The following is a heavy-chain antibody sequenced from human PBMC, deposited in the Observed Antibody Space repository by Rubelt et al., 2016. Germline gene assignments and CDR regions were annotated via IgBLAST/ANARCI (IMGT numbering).Heavy chain of an antibody. J-gene: IGHJ5*02. Sequence: QVQLQQWGAGLSKPSETLSLTCAVYGGSFSGYYWSWIRQPPGKGLEWIGYIFHSGSPNYNPSLKSRVTISVDKSKNQFSLKRRSVTAADTAVVYCAGTYYYASGSYEEGWFNPWGQGTLVTVSS. CDR2: IFHSGSP. CDR1: GGSFSGYY. CDR3: AGTYYYASGSYEEGWFNP. V-gene: IGHV4-34*12. D-gene: IGHD3-10*01.